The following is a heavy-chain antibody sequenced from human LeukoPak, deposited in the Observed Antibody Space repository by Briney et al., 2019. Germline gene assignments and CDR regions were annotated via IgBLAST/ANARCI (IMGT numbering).Heavy chain of an antibody. CDR1: GFTVSSNY. J-gene: IGHJ3*01. V-gene: IGHV3-66*01. CDR2: LYTGGST. CDR3: AGDGPPSKVKDALDV. Sequence: GGSLRLSCAASGFTVSSNYMSWVRQAPGKGLEWVSVLYTGGSTYYADSVKGRFTISRDNSKNTLYLQMNSLRVEDTAVYYCAGDGPPSKVKDALDVWGQGTMVTVSS.